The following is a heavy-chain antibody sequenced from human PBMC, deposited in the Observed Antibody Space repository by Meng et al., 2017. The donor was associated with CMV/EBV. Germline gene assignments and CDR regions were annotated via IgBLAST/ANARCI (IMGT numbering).Heavy chain of an antibody. CDR2: IIPILGIA. CDR1: GYTFTGYY. D-gene: IGHD2-2*02. Sequence: SVKVSCKASGYTFTGYYMHWVRQAPGQGLEWMGRIIPILGIANYAQKFQGRVTITADKSTSTAYMELSSLRSEDTAVYYCARADIVVVPAAIRRPGYYGMDVWGQGTTVTVSS. J-gene: IGHJ6*02. V-gene: IGHV1-69*04. CDR3: ARADIVVVPAAIRRPGYYGMDV.